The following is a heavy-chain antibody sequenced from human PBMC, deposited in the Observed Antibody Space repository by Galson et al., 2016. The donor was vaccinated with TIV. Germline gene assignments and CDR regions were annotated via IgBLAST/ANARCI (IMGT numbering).Heavy chain of an antibody. J-gene: IGHJ4*02. CDR2: ILYDGSSQ. CDR1: GFTFQNYP. D-gene: IGHD3-22*01. Sequence: SLRLSCAASGFTFQNYPMHWVRQSPGKGLEWLAVILYDGSSQFYADSVEGRFAISRDNSKNTLYLQMNSLGAEDTALYYCAKSGDSRSIDSWGQGTLVIVSS. CDR3: AKSGDSRSIDS. V-gene: IGHV3-30*18.